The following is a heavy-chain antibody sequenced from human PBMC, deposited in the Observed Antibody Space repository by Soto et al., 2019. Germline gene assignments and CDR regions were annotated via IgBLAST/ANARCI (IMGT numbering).Heavy chain of an antibody. CDR1: GGSISSGDYS. CDR3: ARDRDACSGGNCYSGYYYYMDV. J-gene: IGHJ6*03. D-gene: IGHD2-15*01. CDR2: IYNNGIT. V-gene: IGHV4-30-4*01. Sequence: SETLSLTCTVSGGSISSGDYSWSWVRQSPGKGLEWIGHIYNNGITYYNPSLKSRVVMSIDTSKNHFSLRLSSLTAADTAVYYCARDRDACSGGNCYSGYYYYMDVWGKGTTVTVSS.